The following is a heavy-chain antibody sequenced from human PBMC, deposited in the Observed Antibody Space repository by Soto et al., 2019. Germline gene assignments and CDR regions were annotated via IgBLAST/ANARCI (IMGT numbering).Heavy chain of an antibody. V-gene: IGHV4-30-4*01. CDR3: ARDVSRSSPPGYYYGMAI. CDR1: GDSIDSGDYY. CDR2: IFYSAST. Sequence: QVQLQESGPGLVKPSQTLSLTCTVSGDSIDSGDYYWSWIRQPPGKGLEWVGYIFYSASTYYNPSLKGRVVISGDSSKNQFSLRLGSVTAADTAGDYCARDVSRSSPPGYYYGMAIWGQGTAVTVSS. J-gene: IGHJ6*02.